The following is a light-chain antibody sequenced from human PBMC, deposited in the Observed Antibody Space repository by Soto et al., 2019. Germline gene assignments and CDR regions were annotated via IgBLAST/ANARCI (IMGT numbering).Light chain of an antibody. V-gene: IGLV6-57*02. Sequence: NFMLTQPHSVSESPGKTVTISCTGSSGSIASNYVQWYQQRPDSAPTTVIYDDNQRPSGVPDRFSGSIDSSSNSASLTISGLKTEDEADYYCQSYDSSNHVVFGGGTKLTVL. CDR3: QSYDSSNHVV. CDR1: SGSIASNY. J-gene: IGLJ2*01. CDR2: DDN.